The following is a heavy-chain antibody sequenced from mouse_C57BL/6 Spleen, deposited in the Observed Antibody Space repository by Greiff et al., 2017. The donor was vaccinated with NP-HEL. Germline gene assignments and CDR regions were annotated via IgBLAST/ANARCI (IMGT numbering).Heavy chain of an antibody. CDR1: GFTFSSYA. J-gene: IGHJ2*01. V-gene: IGHV5-4*01. CDR2: ISDGGSYT. D-gene: IGHD3-2*02. Sequence: EVQVVESGGGLVKPGGSLKLSCAASGFTFSSYAMSWVRQTPEKRLEWVATISDGGSYTYYPATVKGRFTISRDNAKNNLYLQMSHLKSEDTAMYYCARDQEKGFDYWGQGTTLTVSS. CDR3: ARDQEKGFDY.